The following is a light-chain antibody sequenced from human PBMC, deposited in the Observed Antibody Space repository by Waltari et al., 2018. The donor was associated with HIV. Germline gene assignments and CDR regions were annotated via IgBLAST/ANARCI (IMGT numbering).Light chain of an antibody. CDR3: QQYSSSPPIN. J-gene: IGKJ5*01. V-gene: IGKV3-20*01. Sequence: EIVLPQSPGTLSLSPGERATLSCRASQSVISGYLAWYHQKPRQGPRLLIYGASNRATGIPDRFSGSGSGTDVTLTISRLEPEAFAVYYCQQYSSSPPINFGPGTRLDIK. CDR2: GAS. CDR1: QSVISGY.